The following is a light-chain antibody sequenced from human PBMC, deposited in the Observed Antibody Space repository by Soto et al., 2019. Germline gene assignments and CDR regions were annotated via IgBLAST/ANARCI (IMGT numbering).Light chain of an antibody. Sequence: QSALTQPASVSGSPGQSVTISCTGTSSDVGSYNLVSWYQQHPGKAPKLMIHEGSKRPSGVSNRFSGSKSGNTASLTISGLLAEDEADYYCCSYAGRSTLVFGGGTKVTVL. CDR3: CSYAGRSTLV. CDR1: SSDVGSYNL. J-gene: IGLJ2*01. V-gene: IGLV2-23*01. CDR2: EGS.